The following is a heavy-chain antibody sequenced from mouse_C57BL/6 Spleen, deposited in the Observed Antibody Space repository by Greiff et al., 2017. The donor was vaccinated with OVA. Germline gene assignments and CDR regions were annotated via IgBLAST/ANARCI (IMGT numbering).Heavy chain of an antibody. D-gene: IGHD2-1*01. Sequence: QVQLQQPGAELVKPGASVKMSCKASGYTFTSYWITWVKQRPGQGLEWIGDIYPGSGSTNYNEKFKSKATLTVDTSSSTAYMQLSSLTSEDSAVYYCARGGNPYYYAMDYWGQGTSVTGSS. J-gene: IGHJ4*01. V-gene: IGHV1-55*01. CDR2: IYPGSGST. CDR1: GYTFTSYW. CDR3: ARGGNPYYYAMDY.